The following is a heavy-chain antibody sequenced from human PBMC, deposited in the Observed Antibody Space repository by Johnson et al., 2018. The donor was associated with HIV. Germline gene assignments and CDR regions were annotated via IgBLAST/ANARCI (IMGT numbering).Heavy chain of an antibody. Sequence: VQLVESGGGLIQPGGSLRLSCAASGFTFSSYAMHWVRQAPGKGLEWVANIKQDGSEKYYVDSVKGRFTISRDNAKNSLYLQMNSLRAEDTAVYYCARAYNYPIWGQGTMVTVSS. J-gene: IGHJ3*02. CDR3: ARAYNYPI. CDR2: IKQDGSEK. CDR1: GFTFSSYA. V-gene: IGHV3-7*01. D-gene: IGHD1-1*01.